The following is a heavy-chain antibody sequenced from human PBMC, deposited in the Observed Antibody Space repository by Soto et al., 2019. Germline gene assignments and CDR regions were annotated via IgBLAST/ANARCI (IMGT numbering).Heavy chain of an antibody. J-gene: IGHJ4*02. V-gene: IGHV1-8*01. Sequence: QVQLVQSGAEVKKPGASVKVSCKASGYTFTSNDINWVRQASGQGLEWMGWMNPANGNTGSAQKFQGRVTMTRNTSINTAYMELSSLRSEDTAVYYCVARSCGGGYCYAIDYWGQGTLVTVSS. CDR3: VARSCGGGYCYAIDY. CDR1: GYTFTSND. CDR2: MNPANGNT. D-gene: IGHD2-15*01.